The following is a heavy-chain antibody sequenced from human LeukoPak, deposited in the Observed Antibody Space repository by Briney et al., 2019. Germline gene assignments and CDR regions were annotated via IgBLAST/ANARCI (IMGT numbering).Heavy chain of an antibody. J-gene: IGHJ4*02. D-gene: IGHD2-15*01. CDR3: ARFVGACSGGSCYSDY. V-gene: IGHV5-51*01. CDR2: IYPGDSDT. CDR1: RYSFTSYW. Sequence: GEFLKISCKGSRYSFTSYWIGWVRQMPGKGLEWMGIIYPGDSDTRYSPSFQGQVTISADKSISTAYLQWNSLKASDTAMYYCARFVGACSGGSCYSDYWGQGTLVTVSS.